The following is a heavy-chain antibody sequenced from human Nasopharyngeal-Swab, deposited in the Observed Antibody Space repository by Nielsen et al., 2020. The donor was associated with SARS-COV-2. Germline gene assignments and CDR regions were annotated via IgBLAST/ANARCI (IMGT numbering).Heavy chain of an antibody. J-gene: IGHJ4*02. D-gene: IGHD3-3*01. CDR1: GYTFTSDG. CDR3: ARVHPSPTKGYFWSGYYRINLFDY. V-gene: IGHV1-18*01. CDR2: ISAYNGNT. Sequence: ASVKVSCKASGYTFTSDGISWVRQAPGRGLEWMGWISAYNGNTNYAQKLQGRVTMTTDTSTSTAYMELRSLRSDDTAVYYCARVHPSPTKGYFWSGYYRINLFDYWGQGTLVTVSS.